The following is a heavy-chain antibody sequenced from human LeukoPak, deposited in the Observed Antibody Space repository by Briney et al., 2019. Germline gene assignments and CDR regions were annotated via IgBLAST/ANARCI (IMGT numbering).Heavy chain of an antibody. V-gene: IGHV3-53*05. D-gene: IGHD4-17*01. J-gene: IGHJ4*02. CDR1: GFTVSSNY. Sequence: GGSLRLSCAASGFTVSSNYMSWVRQAPGKGVEWGSVIYSGGSTYYADSVKGRFTISRDNSKNTLYLQMNSLRAEDTAVYYCARDIDYGDYLDYWGQGTLVTVSS. CDR3: ARDIDYGDYLDY. CDR2: IYSGGST.